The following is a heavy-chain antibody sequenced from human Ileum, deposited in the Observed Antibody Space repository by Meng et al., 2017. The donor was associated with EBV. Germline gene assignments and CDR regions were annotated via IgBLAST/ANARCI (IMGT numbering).Heavy chain of an antibody. Sequence: QGQLVKSGSELKKPGASVKVSCKASGYTFTRNAINWVRQAPGQGLEWMGWISTNTGNPTYAQGFAGRFVFSLDTSVSTAYLQISGLKAEDTAIYYCARDSGYTRSWSGDYWGQGTLVTVSS. D-gene: IGHD6-13*01. V-gene: IGHV7-4-1*02. CDR1: GYTFTRNA. CDR2: ISTNTGNP. J-gene: IGHJ4*02. CDR3: ARDSGYTRSWSGDY.